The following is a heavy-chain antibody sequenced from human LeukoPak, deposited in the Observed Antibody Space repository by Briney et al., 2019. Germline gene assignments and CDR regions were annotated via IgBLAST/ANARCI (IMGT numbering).Heavy chain of an antibody. J-gene: IGHJ5*02. V-gene: IGHV4-31*03. CDR1: GGSISSGGYY. D-gene: IGHD3-10*01. Sequence: SETLSLTCTVSGGSISSGGYYWSWIRQHPGKGLEWIGYIYYSGSTYYNPSLKSRVTISVDTSKNQFSLKLSSVTAADTAVYYCVRERNWFGELSWGQGTLVTVSP. CDR2: IYYSGST. CDR3: VRERNWFGELS.